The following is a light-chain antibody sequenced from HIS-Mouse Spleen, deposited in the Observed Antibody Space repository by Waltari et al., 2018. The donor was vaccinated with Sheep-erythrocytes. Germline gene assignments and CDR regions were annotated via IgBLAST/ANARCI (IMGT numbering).Light chain of an antibody. CDR3: YSTDSSGNHWV. Sequence: SYELTQPPSVSVSPGQTASITCSGDKLGYKYACWYQQKPGQSPVLVIYEDSKRPSGIPERFSGSTSGTMATLTISGAQVEDEADYYCYSTDSSGNHWVFGGGTKLTVL. V-gene: IGLV3-10*01. J-gene: IGLJ3*02. CDR1: KLGYKY. CDR2: EDS.